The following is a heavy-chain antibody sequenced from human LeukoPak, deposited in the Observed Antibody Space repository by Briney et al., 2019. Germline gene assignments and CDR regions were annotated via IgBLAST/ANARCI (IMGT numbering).Heavy chain of an antibody. CDR2: IYTSGST. Sequence: PETLSLTCTVSGGSISSYYWSSIRQPAGKGLEWIGRIYTSGSTNYNPSLKSRVTMSVDTSKNQFSLKLSAVTAADTAVYYGAIAARSWEYFDYWGQGTLVTVSS. D-gene: IGHD6-6*01. V-gene: IGHV4-4*07. CDR3: AIAARSWEYFDY. CDR1: GGSISSYY. J-gene: IGHJ4*02.